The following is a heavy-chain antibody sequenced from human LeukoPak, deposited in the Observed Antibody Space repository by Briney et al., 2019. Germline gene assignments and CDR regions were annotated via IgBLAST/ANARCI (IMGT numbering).Heavy chain of an antibody. CDR1: GGSISSGGFS. CDR3: ARDAWGSTYGSGYAFDI. CDR2: IYHSGTT. D-gene: IGHD3-10*01. V-gene: IGHV4-30-2*01. J-gene: IGHJ3*02. Sequence: SETLSLTCAVSGGSISSGGFSWNWIRQPPGKGLEWIGQIYHSGTTRYNPSLENRVSLSVDKTKNQFSLRLSSLTAADTAVYYCARDAWGSTYGSGYAFDIWGQGTMVTVSS.